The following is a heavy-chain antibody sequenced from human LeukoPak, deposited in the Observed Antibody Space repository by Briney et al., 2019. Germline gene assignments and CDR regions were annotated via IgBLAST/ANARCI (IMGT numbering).Heavy chain of an antibody. Sequence: SETLSLTCTVSGGSISSSSSFWGWIRQPPGKGLEWIASIYYSGSTYYIPSLKSRVIISVDTSNNQFSLKLSSVTAADTAVYFCARHAYSLNHAKTFDYWGQGTLVTVSS. CDR3: ARHAYSLNHAKTFDY. CDR2: IYYSGST. V-gene: IGHV4-39*01. J-gene: IGHJ4*02. D-gene: IGHD1-14*01. CDR1: GGSISSSSSF.